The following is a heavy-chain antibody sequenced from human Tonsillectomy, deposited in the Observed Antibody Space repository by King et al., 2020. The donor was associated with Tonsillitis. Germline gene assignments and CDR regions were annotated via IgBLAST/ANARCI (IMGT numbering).Heavy chain of an antibody. CDR3: ARGTLVRGVISSDAFDL. V-gene: IGHV4-38-2*01. Sequence: QLQESGPGLVKPSETLSLTCAVSGYSISIGYYWGWIRQPPGKGLVWIGNIYHSGSTYYNPSLKSRVTISVDTSKNQFSLRLSSVTAADTAVYYCARGTLVRGVISSDAFDLWGQGTMVTVSS. D-gene: IGHD3-10*01. CDR1: GYSISIGYY. J-gene: IGHJ3*01. CDR2: IYHSGST.